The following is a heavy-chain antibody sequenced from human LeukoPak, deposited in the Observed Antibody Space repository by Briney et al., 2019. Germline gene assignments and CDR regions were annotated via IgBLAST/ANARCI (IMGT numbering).Heavy chain of an antibody. CDR1: GGSISSYY. CDR2: IYYSGST. J-gene: IGHJ3*02. CDR3: ASGGQKWLQLDAFDI. V-gene: IGHV4-59*08. Sequence: SSETLSLTCTVSGGSISSYYWSWIRQPPGKGLEWIGYIYYSGSTNYNPSLKSRVTISVDTSKNQFSLKLSSVTAADTAVYYCASGGQKWLQLDAFDIWGQGTMVTASS. D-gene: IGHD5-24*01.